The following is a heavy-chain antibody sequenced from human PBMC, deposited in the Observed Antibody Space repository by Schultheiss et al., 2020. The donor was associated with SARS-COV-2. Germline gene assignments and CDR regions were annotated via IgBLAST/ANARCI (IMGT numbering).Heavy chain of an antibody. CDR1: GGSIGSYY. V-gene: IGHV4-59*08. CDR3: ARGTHWFDP. Sequence: SETLSLTCTVSGGSIGSYYWSWIRQHPGKGLEWIGYIYYSGSTYYNPSLKSRVTISVDTSKNQFSLKLSSVTAADTAVYYCARGTHWFDPWGQGTLVTVSS. J-gene: IGHJ5*02. CDR2: IYYSGST.